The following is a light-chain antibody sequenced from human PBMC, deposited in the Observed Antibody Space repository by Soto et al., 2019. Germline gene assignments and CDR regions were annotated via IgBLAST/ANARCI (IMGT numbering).Light chain of an antibody. CDR1: QSISPW. CDR3: QQYSSYSRT. J-gene: IGKJ1*01. CDR2: KAS. Sequence: DIQMTQSPSTLSASVGDRVTITCRASQSISPWLAWYQQKPGRAPKVLIYKASILQTGAPSRFSGSGSGTEFTLTISSLQPADFATYYCQQYSSYSRTFGQGTKIEIK. V-gene: IGKV1-5*03.